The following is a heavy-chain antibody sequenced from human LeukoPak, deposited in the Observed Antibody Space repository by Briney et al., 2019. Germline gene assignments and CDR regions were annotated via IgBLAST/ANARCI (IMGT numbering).Heavy chain of an antibody. J-gene: IGHJ5*02. CDR3: ARVDTSGFYT. CDR2: ISSSGSTI. V-gene: IGHV3-48*03. CDR1: GFTFSIYE. Sequence: GGSLRLSCTAAGFTFSIYEINWGRQAPGKGLEWVSSISSSGSTIYYADSVKGRFTISRDNAKNSLYLQMNSLRAEDTAVYYCARVDTSGFYTWGQGTLVTVSS. D-gene: IGHD3-22*01.